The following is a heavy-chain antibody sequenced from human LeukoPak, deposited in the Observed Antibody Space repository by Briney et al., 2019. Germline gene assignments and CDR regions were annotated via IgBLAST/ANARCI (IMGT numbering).Heavy chain of an antibody. CDR3: VRNRNLKMTSTGILGN. J-gene: IGHJ4*02. D-gene: IGHD3-3*02. CDR1: GFTFSSYE. V-gene: IGHV3-48*03. Sequence: GGSLRLSCAASGFTFSSYEMNWARQAPGKGLEWVSYISSSGSTIYYADSVKGRFTISRDNSRDTLYLQMNSLTVDDTAVYYCVRNRNLKMTSTGILGNWGLGTLVIVSS. CDR2: ISSSGSTI.